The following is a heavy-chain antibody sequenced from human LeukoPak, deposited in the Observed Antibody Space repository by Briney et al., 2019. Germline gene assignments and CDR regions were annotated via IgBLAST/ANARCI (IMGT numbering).Heavy chain of an antibody. CDR2: IYYSGST. Sequence: SQTLSLTCTVSGGTFSSDGYYWSWIRPHPGKGLEWIGYIYYSGSTYYNPSLKSRVTISVDTSKNQFSLKLSSVTAADTAVYYCARADYYGSGWDWFDPWGQGTLVTVSS. V-gene: IGHV4-31*03. CDR1: GGTFSSDGYY. CDR3: ARADYYGSGWDWFDP. D-gene: IGHD3-10*01. J-gene: IGHJ5*02.